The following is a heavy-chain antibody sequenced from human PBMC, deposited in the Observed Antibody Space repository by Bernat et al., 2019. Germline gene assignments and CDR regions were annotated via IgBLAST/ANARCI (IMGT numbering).Heavy chain of an antibody. CDR2: IYHSGST. J-gene: IGHJ6*02. V-gene: IGHV4-4*02. D-gene: IGHD2-2*01. CDR3: ARKNTRPAGGGMDV. CDR1: GGSISSSNW. Sequence: QVQLQESGPGLVKPSGTLSLTCAVSGGSISSSNWWSWVRQPPGRGLEWIGEIYHSGSTNYNPSLKSRVTISVDKAKNQFPRKLGSVTAGDTAVDYWARKNTRPAGGGMDVWGQGTTVTVSS.